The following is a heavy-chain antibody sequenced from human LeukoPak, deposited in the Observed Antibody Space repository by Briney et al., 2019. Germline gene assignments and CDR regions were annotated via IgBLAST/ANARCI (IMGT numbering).Heavy chain of an antibody. CDR2: ISGYNVNT. V-gene: IGHV1-18*01. D-gene: IGHD2-15*01. Sequence: GASVKVSCKASGYTFTSYGISWVRQAPGQGLEWMGWISGYNVNTNYAQNLQDRVTMTTDTSTSTAYMELRSLRSDDTAMYYCARTKGILPDFDYWGQGTLVTVSS. CDR1: GYTFTSYG. CDR3: ARTKGILPDFDY. J-gene: IGHJ4*02.